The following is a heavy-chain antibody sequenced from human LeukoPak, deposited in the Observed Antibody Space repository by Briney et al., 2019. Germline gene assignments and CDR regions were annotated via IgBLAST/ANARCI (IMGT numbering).Heavy chain of an antibody. J-gene: IGHJ5*01. D-gene: IGHD3-9*01. V-gene: IGHV1-46*01. CDR1: GYTFTGYY. CDR3: ARVSHYDIFDY. CDR2: INPSGGST. Sequence: ASVKVSCKASGYTFTGYYMHWVRQAPGQGLEWMGIINPSGGSTSYAQKFQGRVTMTRDMSTSTVYMELSSLRSEDTAVYYCARVSHYDIFDYWGQEPWSPSPQ.